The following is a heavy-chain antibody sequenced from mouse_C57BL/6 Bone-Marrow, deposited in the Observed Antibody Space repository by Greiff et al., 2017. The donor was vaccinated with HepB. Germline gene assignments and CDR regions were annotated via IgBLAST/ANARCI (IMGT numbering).Heavy chain of an antibody. CDR3: ARREIYYYGSSFYFDY. Sequence: VKLKQPGAELVKPGASVKLSCKASGYTFTSYWMHWVKQRPGQGLEWIGMIHPNSGSTNYNEKFKSKATLTVDKSSSTAYMQLSSLTSEDSAVYYCARREIYYYGSSFYFDYWGQGTTLTVSS. D-gene: IGHD1-1*01. J-gene: IGHJ2*01. CDR1: GYTFTSYW. V-gene: IGHV1-64*01. CDR2: IHPNSGST.